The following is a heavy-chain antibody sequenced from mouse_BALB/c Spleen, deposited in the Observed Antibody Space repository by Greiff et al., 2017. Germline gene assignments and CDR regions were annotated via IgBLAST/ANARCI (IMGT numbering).Heavy chain of an antibody. CDR1: GFTFSSFG. V-gene: IGHV5-17*02. CDR2: ISSGSSTI. CDR3: ARGIWSPYAMDY. Sequence: EVQVVESGGGLVQPGGSRKLSCAASGFTFSSFGMHWVRQAPEKGLEWVAYISSGSSTIYYADTVKGRFTISRDNPKNTLFLQMTSLRSEDTAMYYCARGIWSPYAMDYWGQGTSVTVSS. D-gene: IGHD1-1*02. J-gene: IGHJ4*01.